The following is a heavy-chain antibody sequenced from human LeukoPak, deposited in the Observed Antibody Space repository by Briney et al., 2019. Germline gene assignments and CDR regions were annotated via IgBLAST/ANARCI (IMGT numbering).Heavy chain of an antibody. CDR3: EARRLTATTEIDY. CDR2: IHYDGINK. V-gene: IGHV3-30*02. D-gene: IGHD4-17*01. J-gene: IGHJ4*02. CDR1: GIIFSVSA. Sequence: GGSLRLSCTASGIIFSVSALHWGRQAPGRGLQWVAFIHYDGINKYYADSVKGRFTISRDNSKNTLYLQMNSLRPEDTAVYYCEARRLTATTEIDYWGEGSLVTVSS.